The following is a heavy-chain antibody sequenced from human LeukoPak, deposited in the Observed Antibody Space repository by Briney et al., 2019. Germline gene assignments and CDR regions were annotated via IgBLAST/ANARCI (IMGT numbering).Heavy chain of an antibody. CDR3: AGTAPYYDFWSGYSNWFDP. V-gene: IGHV4-39*07. CDR1: GGSISSSSYY. D-gene: IGHD3-3*01. CDR2: IYYSGST. Sequence: PSETLSLTCTVSGGSISSSSYYWGWIRQPPGKGLEWIGSIYYSGSTYYNPSLKSRVTISVDTSKNQFSLKLSSVTAADTAVYYCAGTAPYYDFWSGYSNWFDPWGQGTLVTVSS. J-gene: IGHJ5*02.